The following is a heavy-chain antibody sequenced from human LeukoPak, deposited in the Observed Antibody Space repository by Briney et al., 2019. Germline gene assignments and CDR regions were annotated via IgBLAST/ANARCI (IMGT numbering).Heavy chain of an antibody. V-gene: IGHV4-38-2*01. D-gene: IGHD5-24*01. CDR2: IYHSEST. CDR1: GFSISSGYY. CDR3: ARVRDGYNFGYFDY. Sequence: PSETLSLTCAVSGFSISSGYYWGWIRQPPGKGLEWIGSIYHSESTYYNPSLKSRVTISVDTSTNQFSLTLRSVTAADTAVYYCARVRDGYNFGYFDYWGQGTLVTVSS. J-gene: IGHJ4*02.